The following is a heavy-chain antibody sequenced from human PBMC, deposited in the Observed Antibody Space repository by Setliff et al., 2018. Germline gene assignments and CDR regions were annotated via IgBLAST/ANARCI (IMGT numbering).Heavy chain of an antibody. Sequence: KTSETLSLTCTVSGGSISSTSYYWDWIRQPPGQGLEWIGEINHSGSTNYNPSLKSRVTISVDTSKNQFSLKLSSVTAADTAVYYCARSEGRRDGYNWWGQGTLVTVSS. J-gene: IGHJ4*02. CDR3: ARSEGRRDGYNW. CDR1: GGSISSTSYY. D-gene: IGHD5-12*01. CDR2: INHSGST. V-gene: IGHV4-39*07.